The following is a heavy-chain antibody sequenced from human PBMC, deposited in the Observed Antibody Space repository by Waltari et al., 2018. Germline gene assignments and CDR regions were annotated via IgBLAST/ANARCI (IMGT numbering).Heavy chain of an antibody. J-gene: IGHJ4*02. CDR2: INQRRST. CDR1: GGSISRSNW. V-gene: IGHV4-4*01. Sequence: QVQLQESGPGLVKPAGTLSLTCAVSGGSISRSNWWSWVRQPRGKELKWIGEINQRRSTNCNPSLKGRVTITVYTSKNRFALKLGSVTAADTAVYFWARTNYSGSGYWGQGTLVTVSS. CDR3: ARTNYSGSGY. D-gene: IGHD1-26*01.